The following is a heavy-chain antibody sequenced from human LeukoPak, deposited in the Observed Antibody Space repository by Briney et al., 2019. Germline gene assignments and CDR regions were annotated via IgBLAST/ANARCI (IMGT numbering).Heavy chain of an antibody. CDR3: ARGLWSAHRREYYFDS. V-gene: IGHV1-3*01. CDR1: GYTFTNYA. Sequence: GASVKVSCKASGYTFTNYAVNWLRQAPGQRLEWMGWINAGNGDTKFPQSYQARVTITRDASASTAYMELSSLTSEDTAVYFCARGLWSAHRREYYFDSWGQGTLVTVSS. J-gene: IGHJ4*02. D-gene: IGHD3-3*01. CDR2: INAGNGDT.